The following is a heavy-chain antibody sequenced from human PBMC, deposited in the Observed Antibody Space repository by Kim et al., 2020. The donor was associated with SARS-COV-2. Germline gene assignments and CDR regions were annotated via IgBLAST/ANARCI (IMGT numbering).Heavy chain of an antibody. CDR1: GGSISSGSYY. J-gene: IGHJ6*02. CDR3: ARAPGIAVAGTRLDYYYGMDV. CDR2: IYTSGST. D-gene: IGHD6-19*01. V-gene: IGHV4-61*02. Sequence: SETLSLTCTVSGGSISSGSYYWSWIRQPAGKGLEWIGRIYTSGSTNYNPSLKSRVTISVDTSKNQFSLKLSSVTAADTAVYYCARAPGIAVAGTRLDYYYGMDVWGQGTTVTVSS.